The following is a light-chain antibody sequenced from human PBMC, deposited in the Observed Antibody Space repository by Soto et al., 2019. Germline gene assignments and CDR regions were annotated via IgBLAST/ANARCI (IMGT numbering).Light chain of an antibody. J-gene: IGLJ1*01. V-gene: IGLV2-23*01. CDR1: SSDVGSYNL. CDR3: CSYAGSSTWV. CDR2: EGS. Sequence: QSALTQPASVSGSPGQAITISCTGTSSDVGSYNLVSWYQQHPGKAPKLMYYEGSKRPSGVSNRFAGSKSGNTASLTSSGLQAEDDADYYCCSYAGSSTWVFGTGTKLTVL.